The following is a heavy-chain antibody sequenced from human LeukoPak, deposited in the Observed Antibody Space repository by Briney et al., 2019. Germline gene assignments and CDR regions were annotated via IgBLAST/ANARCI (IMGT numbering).Heavy chain of an antibody. V-gene: IGHV3-30*04. J-gene: IGHJ6*02. CDR3: ARDPYGGHSHLYYYYYGMDV. CDR1: GFTFSSYA. Sequence: GGSLGLSCAASGFTFSSYAMHWVRQAPGKGLEWVAVISYDGSNKYYAVSVKGRFTISRDNSKNTLYLQMNSLRAEDTAVYYCARDPYGGHSHLYYYYYGMDVWGQGTTVTV. CDR2: ISYDGSNK. D-gene: IGHD4-23*01.